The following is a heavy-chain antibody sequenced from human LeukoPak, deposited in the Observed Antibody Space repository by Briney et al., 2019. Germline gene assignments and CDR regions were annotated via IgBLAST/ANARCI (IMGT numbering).Heavy chain of an antibody. J-gene: IGHJ4*02. CDR3: ASIDYYDSSGYSDY. CDR1: GGTFSSYA. CDR2: ITPIFGTA. D-gene: IGHD3-22*01. Sequence: SVKVSCKASGGTFSSYAISWVRQAPGRGLEWMGGITPIFGTANYAQKFQGRVTITADESTSTAYMELSSLRSEDTAVYYCASIDYYDSSGYSDYWGQGTLVTVSS. V-gene: IGHV1-69*01.